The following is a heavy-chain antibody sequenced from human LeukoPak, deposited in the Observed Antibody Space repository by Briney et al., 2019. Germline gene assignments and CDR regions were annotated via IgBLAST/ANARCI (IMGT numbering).Heavy chain of an antibody. D-gene: IGHD3-22*01. CDR1: GFTFSSYA. CDR2: ISGSGGST. Sequence: GGSLRLSCAASGFTFSSYAMSWVRQAPGKGLEWVSGISGSGGSTYYADSVKGRFTISRDNSKNTLYLQMNNLRAQDTAIYSCAKDPFVRSYDTDGYPIDYWGQGTLVTVSS. J-gene: IGHJ4*02. V-gene: IGHV3-23*01. CDR3: AKDPFVRSYDTDGYPIDY.